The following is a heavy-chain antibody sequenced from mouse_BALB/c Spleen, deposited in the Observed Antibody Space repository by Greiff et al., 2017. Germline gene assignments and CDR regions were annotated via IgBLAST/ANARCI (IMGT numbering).Heavy chain of an antibody. Sequence: EVQLQQSGAELVRSGPSVKLSCTASGFNIKNSYMHWVKQSPEQGLERIGWVDHENGDTEYAPKFQGRATMTSDTSSNTAYLQLSTLTSADTAVYYCNACDGYYFMDYWGQGTSVTVSS. V-gene: IGHV14-4*02. CDR3: NACDGYYFMDY. D-gene: IGHD2-3*01. J-gene: IGHJ4*01. CDR2: VDHENGDT. CDR1: GFNIKNSY.